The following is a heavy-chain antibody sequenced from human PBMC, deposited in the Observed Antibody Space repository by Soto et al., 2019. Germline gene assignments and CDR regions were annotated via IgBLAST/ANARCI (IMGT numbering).Heavy chain of an antibody. CDR3: EVTTGF. D-gene: IGHD1-1*01. J-gene: IGHJ4*02. Sequence: ASVTGSCKPSGYTFTDYDLNWVRQAPGQGLEYMGWVSPENRNAGYAPQFRGRVSMTTDTSISTAYLELTNLTYEDTAVYYCEVTTGFWGQGTMVT. CDR1: GYTFTDYD. CDR2: VSPENRNA. V-gene: IGHV1-8*02.